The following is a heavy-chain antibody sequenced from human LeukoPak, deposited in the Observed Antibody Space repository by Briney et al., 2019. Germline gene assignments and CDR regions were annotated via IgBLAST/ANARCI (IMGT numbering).Heavy chain of an antibody. CDR3: ARETYYYDSSGYFDY. CDR2: IYTSGST. Sequence: SETLSLTCTVSGGSISSGSYYWRWLRQPAGRGLEGFGRIYTSGSTNYNPSLESRVTISVDTSKNQFSLKLSSVTAADTAVYYCARETYYYDSSGYFDYWGQGTLVTVSS. CDR1: GGSISSGSYY. J-gene: IGHJ4*02. V-gene: IGHV4-61*02. D-gene: IGHD3-22*01.